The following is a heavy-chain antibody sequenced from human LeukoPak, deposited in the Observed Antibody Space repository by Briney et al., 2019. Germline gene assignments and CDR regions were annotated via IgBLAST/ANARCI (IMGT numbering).Heavy chain of an antibody. CDR3: ARGQLTDDLDY. Sequence: ASVKVSCKASGYTFTGYFMHWVRQAPGQGLEWMGWINPNIGATKYARKFQGRVTMTRDTSISTAYMELSRLRSDDTAVCYCARGQLTDDLDYWGQGTLVTVSS. CDR1: GYTFTGYF. D-gene: IGHD1-14*01. J-gene: IGHJ4*02. CDR2: INPNIGAT. V-gene: IGHV1-2*02.